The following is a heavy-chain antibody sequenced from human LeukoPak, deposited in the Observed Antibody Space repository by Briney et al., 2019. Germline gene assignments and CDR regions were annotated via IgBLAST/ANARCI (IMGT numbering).Heavy chain of an antibody. CDR1: GFTFSSYG. V-gene: IGHV3-30*03. Sequence: PGGSLRLSCAAAGFTFSSYGMHWVRQPPGEGLEWGAVISYDGSNKYYENSLKGRFTISRDNSNNTMYLHMNSLRAEDTAVYYCARDGLNCSGGSCYYPGYYFDYWGQGTLVTVSS. CDR3: ARDGLNCSGGSCYYPGYYFDY. D-gene: IGHD2-15*01. J-gene: IGHJ4*02. CDR2: ISYDGSNK.